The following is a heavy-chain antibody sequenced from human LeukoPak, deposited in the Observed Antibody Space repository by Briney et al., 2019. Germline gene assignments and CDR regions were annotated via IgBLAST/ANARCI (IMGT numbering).Heavy chain of an antibody. J-gene: IGHJ4*02. D-gene: IGHD6-13*01. CDR3: ARGGAAAGQFDY. CDR2: IYHSGST. V-gene: IGHV4-38-2*01. CDR1: GFTFSSSA. Sequence: GSLRLSCAASGFTFSSSAMSWIRQPPGKGLEWIGSIYHSGSTYYNPSLKSRVTISVDTSKNQFSLKLSSVTAADTAVYYCARGGAAAGQFDYWGQGTLVTVSS.